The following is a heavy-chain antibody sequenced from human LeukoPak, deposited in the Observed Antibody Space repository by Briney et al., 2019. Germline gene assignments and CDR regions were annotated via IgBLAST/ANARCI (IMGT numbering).Heavy chain of an antibody. Sequence: SETLSLICTVSDGSINDYYWTWIRQPPGKELEWIGYIYYTGSTNYDPSLQSRVTISVDTSKNQFSLRLSSVTAADTAVYYCARGYFDSSGYSNPFDLWGQGTLVTVSS. CDR1: DGSINDYY. V-gene: IGHV4-59*01. J-gene: IGHJ4*02. D-gene: IGHD3-22*01. CDR3: ARGYFDSSGYSNPFDL. CDR2: IYYTGST.